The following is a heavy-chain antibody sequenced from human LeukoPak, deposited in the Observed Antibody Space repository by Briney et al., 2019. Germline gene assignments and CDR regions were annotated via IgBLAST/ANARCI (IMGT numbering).Heavy chain of an antibody. CDR2: IYYSGST. V-gene: IGHV4-59*01. D-gene: IGHD6-13*01. CDR1: GGSMSSYF. J-gene: IGHJ4*02. Sequence: KPSETLSLTCTVPGGSMSSYFWSWTRQPPGKGLEWIGYIYYSGSTNYNPSLKSRVTISVDTSKNQFSLKLSSVTAADTAVYYCARGGDEKYSSSWYRYWGQGTLVTVSS. CDR3: ARGGDEKYSSSWYRY.